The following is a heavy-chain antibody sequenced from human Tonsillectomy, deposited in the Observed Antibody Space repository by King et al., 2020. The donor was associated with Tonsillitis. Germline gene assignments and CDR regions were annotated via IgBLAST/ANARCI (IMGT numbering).Heavy chain of an antibody. V-gene: IGHV1-2*07. D-gene: IGHD2-15*01. CDR2: IKPDSGGT. CDR3: ARETGGWRAFDY. J-gene: IGHJ4*02. CDR1: GYSFTDYS. Sequence: VQLVESGAEVKKPGVSVKLSCKASGYSFTDYSMNWVRQAPGQGLEWMGWIKPDSGGTNYAHKFDGRVTMTTDTSTSTAYMELTGLRSDDTAVYYCARETGGWRAFDYGGQGALVTVSS.